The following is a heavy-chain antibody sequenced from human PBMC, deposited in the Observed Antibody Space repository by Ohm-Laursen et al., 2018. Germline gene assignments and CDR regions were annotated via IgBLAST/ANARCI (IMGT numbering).Heavy chain of an antibody. Sequence: SLRLSCAASGFTFSSYSMNWVRQAPGKGLEWVSSISSSSSYIYYADSVKGRFTISRDNAKNSLYLQMDSLRAEDTAVYYCARGGQQQVEDYWGQGTLVTVSS. V-gene: IGHV3-21*04. CDR1: GFTFSSYS. J-gene: IGHJ4*02. CDR3: ARGGQQQVEDY. CDR2: ISSSSSYI. D-gene: IGHD6-13*01.